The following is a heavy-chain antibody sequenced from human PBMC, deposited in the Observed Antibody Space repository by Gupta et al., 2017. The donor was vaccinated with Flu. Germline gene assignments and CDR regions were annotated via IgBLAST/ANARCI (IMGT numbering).Heavy chain of an antibody. D-gene: IGHD6-19*01. CDR2: IYTSGST. Sequence: QVQLQESGLGPVKPSKTLSLTCTVSGGSISSGSYSWSWIRQPAGKGLEWIGRIYTSGSTNYNPSLKSRVTISVDTSKNQFSLKLSSVTAADTAVYYCARAVAGASFDYWGQGTLVTVSS. J-gene: IGHJ4*02. CDR1: GGSISSGSYS. V-gene: IGHV4-61*02. CDR3: ARAVAGASFDY.